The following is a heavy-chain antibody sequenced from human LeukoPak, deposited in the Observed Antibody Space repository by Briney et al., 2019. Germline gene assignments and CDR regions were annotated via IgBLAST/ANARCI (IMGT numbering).Heavy chain of an antibody. D-gene: IGHD3-3*01. CDR2: IYPGDSDT. Sequence: GESLKISCKGSGYSFTSYWIGWVRQMPGKGLEWMGIIYPGDSDTRYSPSFQGQVTISADKSISTAYLQWSCLKASDTAMYYCARGYEYYDFRSGYYHQYYFDYWGQGTLVTVSS. V-gene: IGHV5-51*01. CDR3: ARGYEYYDFRSGYYHQYYFDY. J-gene: IGHJ4*02. CDR1: GYSFTSYW.